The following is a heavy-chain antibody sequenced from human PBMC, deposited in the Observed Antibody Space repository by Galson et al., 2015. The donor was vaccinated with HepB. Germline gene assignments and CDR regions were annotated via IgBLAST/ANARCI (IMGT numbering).Heavy chain of an antibody. V-gene: IGHV4-39*01. J-gene: IGHJ5*02. Sequence: ETLSLTCTVSGGSISSSSYYWGWIRQPPGKGLEWIGSIYYSGRAYYNPSLKSRVTISVDTSNHQFSLKLTSVTAADTAVYYCARLSTMGWFDPWGQGTLVTVSS. CDR3: ARLSTMGWFDP. D-gene: IGHD3-10*01. CDR1: GGSISSSSYY. CDR2: IYYSGRA.